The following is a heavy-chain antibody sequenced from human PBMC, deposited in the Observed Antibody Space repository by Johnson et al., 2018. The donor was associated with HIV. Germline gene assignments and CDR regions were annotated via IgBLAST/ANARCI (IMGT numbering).Heavy chain of an antibody. V-gene: IGHV3-30*03. Sequence: QVQLVESGGGLVQPGGSLRLSCAASGFTFSSYGMHWVRQAPGKGLEWVAVISYDGSNKYYADSVKGRFTISRDNSKNTLYLQMNSLRAEDTAVYYCAREGAWELRPGAFDIWGQ. D-gene: IGHD1-7*01. J-gene: IGHJ3*02. CDR3: AREGAWELRPGAFDI. CDR2: ISYDGSNK. CDR1: GFTFSSYG.